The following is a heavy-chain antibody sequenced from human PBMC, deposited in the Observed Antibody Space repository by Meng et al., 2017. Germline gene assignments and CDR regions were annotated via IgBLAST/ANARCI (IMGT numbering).Heavy chain of an antibody. CDR2: IYYSGST. J-gene: IGHJ2*01. V-gene: IGHV4-31*01. CDR3: ARVHYYDSSGYNNWYFDL. Sequence: QVQLEEAGPGLVKPSQTLSLTCTVSGGSISSGGYYWIWIRQHPGKGLEWIGYIYYSGSTYYNPSLKSLVTISVDTSKNQFSLKLSSVTAADTAVYYCARVHYYDSSGYNNWYFDLWGRGTLVTVSS. CDR1: GGSISSGGYY. D-gene: IGHD3-22*01.